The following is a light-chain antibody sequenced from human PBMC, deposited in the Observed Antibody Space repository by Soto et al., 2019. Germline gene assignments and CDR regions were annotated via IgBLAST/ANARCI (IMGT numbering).Light chain of an antibody. CDR3: QQLFMYPPT. CDR2: GAS. V-gene: IGKV1-39*01. Sequence: DIQMTQSPSSLSASVGDRVTITCRASQSISSYLNWYQQRPGKAPKVLIYGASTLQSGVPSRFGGSGSGTDFTLTVSSLQPEDFATYYCQQLFMYPPTFGPGTKVDI. J-gene: IGKJ3*01. CDR1: QSISSY.